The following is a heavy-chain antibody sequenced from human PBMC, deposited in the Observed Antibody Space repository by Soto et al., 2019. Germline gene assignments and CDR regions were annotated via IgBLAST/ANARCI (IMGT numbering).Heavy chain of an antibody. CDR2: VSGSGNNR. D-gene: IGHD5-18*01. V-gene: IGHV3-48*03. CDR1: GFIFNIYE. J-gene: IGHJ4*02. Sequence: PGGSLRLSCAASGFIFNIYEMNWVRQAPGKGLEWIAYVSGSGNNRTYADSVKGRFTVSRDNAKSSMFLQMNSLRADDTAVYHYARQAGYSREGESDSWGQGTLVTVSS. CDR3: ARQAGYSREGESDS.